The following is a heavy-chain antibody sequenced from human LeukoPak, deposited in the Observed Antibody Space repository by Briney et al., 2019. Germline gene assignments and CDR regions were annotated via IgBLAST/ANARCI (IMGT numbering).Heavy chain of an antibody. D-gene: IGHD6-19*01. CDR1: GFTVSSNY. V-gene: IGHV3-53*01. CDR2: IYSGGST. Sequence: GGSLRLSCAASGFTVSSNYMSWVRQAPGKGLEWVSVIYSGGSTYYADSVKGGFTISSDNSKNTLYLQMNSLRAEDTAVYYCARVGGWSNYYYYGMDVWGQGTTVTVSS. J-gene: IGHJ6*02. CDR3: ARVGGWSNYYYYGMDV.